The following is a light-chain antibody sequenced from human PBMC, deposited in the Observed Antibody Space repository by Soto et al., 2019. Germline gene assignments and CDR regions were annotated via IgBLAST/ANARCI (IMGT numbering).Light chain of an antibody. CDR2: GAS. CDR1: QSVSSN. J-gene: IGKJ4*01. CDR3: QHYNKLPLT. Sequence: EIVLTQSPATLSVSPGERATLSCRASQSVSSNLAWYQQKPGQAPRLVIYGASTRATGIPARFSGSGSGTEFTLTIRSLQSEDFAVYYCQHYNKLPLTFGAGAKVEIK. V-gene: IGKV3-15*01.